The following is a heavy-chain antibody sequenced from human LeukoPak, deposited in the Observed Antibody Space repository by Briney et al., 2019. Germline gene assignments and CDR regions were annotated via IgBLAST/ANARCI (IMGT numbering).Heavy chain of an antibody. J-gene: IGHJ6*03. CDR2: IYYSGST. Sequence: SETLSLTCTVSGGSISSHYWSWIRQPPGKGLEWIGYIYYSGSTNYNPSLKSRVTISVDTSKNQFSLKLNSVTAADTAVYYCARDLHTYYDFWSGYYKDYYMDVWGKGTTVTVSS. CDR3: ARDLHTYYDFWSGYYKDYYMDV. V-gene: IGHV4-59*11. CDR1: GGSISSHY. D-gene: IGHD3-3*01.